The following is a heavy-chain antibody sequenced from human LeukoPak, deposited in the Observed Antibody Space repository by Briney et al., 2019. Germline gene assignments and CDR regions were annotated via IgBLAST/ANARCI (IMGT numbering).Heavy chain of an antibody. CDR3: ARVNDYVWGSAPSDY. CDR2: IKQDGSEK. V-gene: IGHV3-7*01. J-gene: IGHJ4*02. Sequence: GGSLRLSCAASGFTFSSHWMSWARQAPGKGLEWVANIKQDGSEKYYVDSVKGRFTISRDNAKNSLYLQMNSLRAEDTAVYYCARVNDYVWGSAPSDYWGQGTLVTVSS. D-gene: IGHD3-16*01. CDR1: GFTFSSHW.